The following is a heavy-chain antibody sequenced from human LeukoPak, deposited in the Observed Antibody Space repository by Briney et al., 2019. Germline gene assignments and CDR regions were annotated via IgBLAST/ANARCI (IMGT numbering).Heavy chain of an antibody. D-gene: IGHD5-12*01. CDR2: ITSSSSEI. V-gene: IGHV3-21*03. CDR1: GFTFSSYT. J-gene: IGHJ1*01. CDR3: ARVSSTMTVDKDFQH. Sequence: GGALRLSCAASGFTFSSYTMNWVRQAPGKGLEWVSAITSSSSEIYYADSVKGRFTISRDNAKNSLYLQMNSLRAEDTAVYYCARVSSTMTVDKDFQHWGQGTLVTVSS.